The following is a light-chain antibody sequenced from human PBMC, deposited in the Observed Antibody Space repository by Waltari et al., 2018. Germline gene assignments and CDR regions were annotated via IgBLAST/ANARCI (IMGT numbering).Light chain of an antibody. J-gene: IGLJ2*01. CDR1: KLGDKY. CDR2: QDT. V-gene: IGLV3-1*01. Sequence: SYALTQPPSVSVSPGQTASITCAGDKLGDKYASWYQQKPGQSPVLVTYQDTKRPSGIPERFSGSNSGNTATLTISETQAMDEADYYCQAWDSTTVVFGGGTKLTVL. CDR3: QAWDSTTVV.